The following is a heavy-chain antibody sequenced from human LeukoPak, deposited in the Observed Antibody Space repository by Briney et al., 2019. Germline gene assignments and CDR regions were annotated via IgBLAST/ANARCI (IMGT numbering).Heavy chain of an antibody. CDR1: GFTFSSYW. J-gene: IGHJ6*03. Sequence: GGSLRLSSAASGFTFSSYWMHWVRQAPGKGLVWVSRINSDGSSTSYADSVKGRFTISRDNAKNTLYLQMNSLRAEDTAVYYCSGYRYYYYYMDVWGKGTTVTVSS. D-gene: IGHD3-9*01. CDR3: SGYRYYYYYMDV. V-gene: IGHV3-74*01. CDR2: INSDGSST.